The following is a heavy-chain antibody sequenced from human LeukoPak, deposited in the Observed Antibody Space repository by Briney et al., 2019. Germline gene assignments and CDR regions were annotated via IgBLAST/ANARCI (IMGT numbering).Heavy chain of an antibody. CDR1: GGTFSSYA. J-gene: IGHJ6*02. CDR2: IIPIFGIA. CDR3: ARGVGYGSGGTYYYGMDV. D-gene: IGHD3-10*01. Sequence: SVTVSCKASGGTFSSYAISWVRQAPGQGLEWMGRIIPIFGIANYAQKFQGRVTITADKSTSTAYMELSSLRSEDTAVYYCARGVGYGSGGTYYYGMDVWGQGTTVTVSS. V-gene: IGHV1-69*04.